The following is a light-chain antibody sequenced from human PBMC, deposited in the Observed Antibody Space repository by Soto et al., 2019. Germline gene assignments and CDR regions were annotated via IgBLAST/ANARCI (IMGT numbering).Light chain of an antibody. CDR2: AAS. J-gene: IGKJ4*01. V-gene: IGKV1-12*01. Sequence: DIQMTQSPSSVSASVGDRVTITCRASQGISSWVAWYQQKPGKAPNLLIYAASSLQSGVPSRFSGSGSGTEFTLTISSLQPGDFATYYCQQADTFPLTFGGGTKVDIK. CDR3: QQADTFPLT. CDR1: QGISSW.